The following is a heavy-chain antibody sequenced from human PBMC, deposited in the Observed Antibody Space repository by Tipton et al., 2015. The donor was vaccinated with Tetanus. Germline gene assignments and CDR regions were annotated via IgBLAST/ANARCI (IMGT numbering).Heavy chain of an antibody. CDR1: GGSISSGGYY. J-gene: IGHJ4*02. CDR3: ARDQARGARGWNYFAY. CDR2: IYNSGST. D-gene: IGHD1-26*01. Sequence: TLSLTCTVSGGSISSGGYYWSWIRQHPGKGLEWIGDIYNSGSTYYNPSLKSRVTISVDTSKNQFSLKLNSGTAADTAVYYCARDQARGARGWNYFAYWGQGSLVTVSS. V-gene: IGHV4-31*03.